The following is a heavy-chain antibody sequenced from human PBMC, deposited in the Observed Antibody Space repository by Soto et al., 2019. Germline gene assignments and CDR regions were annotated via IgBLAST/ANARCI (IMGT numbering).Heavy chain of an antibody. Sequence: GGSLRLSCAASGFTFGTYAINWVRQAPGEGLEWVSGISDSGGSTYYADSVKGRFTISRDNSKNTLYLQMNSLRAEDTAVYYCAREYGSGSYYTGYWGQGTLVTVSS. CDR1: GFTFGTYA. V-gene: IGHV3-23*01. J-gene: IGHJ4*02. CDR2: ISDSGGST. D-gene: IGHD3-10*01. CDR3: AREYGSGSYYTGY.